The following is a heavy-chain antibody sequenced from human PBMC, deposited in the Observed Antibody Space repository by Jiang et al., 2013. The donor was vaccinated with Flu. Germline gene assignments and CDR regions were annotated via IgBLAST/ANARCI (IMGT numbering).Heavy chain of an antibody. D-gene: IGHD3-10*01. CDR3: AKARYYGSGSYTEYYFDY. Sequence: VQLVESGGGLVQPGGSLRLSCAASGFTFSSYAMSWVRQAPGKGLEWVSAISGSGGSTYYADSVKGRFTISRDNSKNTLYLQMNSLRAEDTAVYYCAKARYYGSGSYTEYYFDYWGQGTLVTVSS. CDR2: ISGSGGST. CDR1: GFTFSSYA. J-gene: IGHJ4*02. V-gene: IGHV3-23*04.